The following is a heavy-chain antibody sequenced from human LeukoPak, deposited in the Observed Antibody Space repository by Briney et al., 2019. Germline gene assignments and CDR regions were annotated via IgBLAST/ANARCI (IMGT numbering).Heavy chain of an antibody. J-gene: IGHJ3*02. CDR1: GFTFSSYW. Sequence: PGGSLRLSCAASGFTFSSYWMSWVRQAPGKGLEWVANIKQDGSEKYYVDSVKGRFTISRDNAKNSLYLQMNSLRAEDTAVYYCARGRSLSLRYFDWLPRDPSYEAFDIWGQGTMVTVSS. V-gene: IGHV3-7*01. CDR3: ARGRSLSLRYFDWLPRDPSYEAFDI. CDR2: IKQDGSEK. D-gene: IGHD3-9*01.